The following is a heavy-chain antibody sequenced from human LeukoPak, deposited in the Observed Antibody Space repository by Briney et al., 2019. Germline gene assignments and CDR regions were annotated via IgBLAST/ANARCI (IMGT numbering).Heavy chain of an antibody. Sequence: SETLSLTCIVSGGSISSYYWSWIRQPPGKGLEWIGYIYYSGSTNYNPSLKSRVTISVDTSKNQFSLKLSSVTAADTAVYYCARDIAVAVGWFDPWGQGTLVTVSS. D-gene: IGHD6-19*01. CDR1: GGSISSYY. CDR3: ARDIAVAVGWFDP. CDR2: IYYSGST. J-gene: IGHJ5*02. V-gene: IGHV4-59*01.